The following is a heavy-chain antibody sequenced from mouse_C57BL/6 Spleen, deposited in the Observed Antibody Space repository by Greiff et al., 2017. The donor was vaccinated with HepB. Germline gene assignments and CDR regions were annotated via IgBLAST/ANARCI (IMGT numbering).Heavy chain of an antibody. CDR2: INPNNGGT. J-gene: IGHJ2*01. Sequence: DVQLQQSGPELVKPGASVKISCKASGYTFTDYYMNWVKQSHGKSLEWIGDINPNNGGTSYNQKFKGKATLTVDKSSSTAYMELRSLTSEDSAVYYCARGDYWGQGTTLTVSS. CDR1: GYTFTDYY. CDR3: ARGDY. V-gene: IGHV1-26*01.